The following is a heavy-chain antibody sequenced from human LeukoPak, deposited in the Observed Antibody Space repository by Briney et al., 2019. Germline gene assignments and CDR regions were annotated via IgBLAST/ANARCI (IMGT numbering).Heavy chain of an antibody. CDR3: AKIPAYDFWSGYIDAFDI. J-gene: IGHJ3*02. D-gene: IGHD3-3*01. V-gene: IGHV3-23*01. Sequence: GGSLRLSCVGSGFTFRSHAMSWVRQAPEKGLEFVSGIYGNGGTTYYADSVKGRFTISRDNSKNTLYLQMNSLRAEDTAVYYCAKIPAYDFWSGYIDAFDIWGQGTMVTVSS. CDR2: IYGNGGTT. CDR1: GFTFRSHA.